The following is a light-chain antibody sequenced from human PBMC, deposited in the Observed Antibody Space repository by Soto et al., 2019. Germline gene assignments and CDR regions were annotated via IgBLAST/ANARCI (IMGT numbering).Light chain of an antibody. CDR1: QSVTSNY. J-gene: IGKJ4*01. CDR2: AAS. CDR3: QQYGSSPLT. Sequence: EIVLTQSPGTLSLSPGERATLSCRASQSVTSNYLAWYRQKPGQAPRLLIYAASNRAPGIPDRFSGSGSGTDFTLTICRLEPDDFAVYYCQQYGSSPLTLGGGTKIEIK. V-gene: IGKV3-20*01.